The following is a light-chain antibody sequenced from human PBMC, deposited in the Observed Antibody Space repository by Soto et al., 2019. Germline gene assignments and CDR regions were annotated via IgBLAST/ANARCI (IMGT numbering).Light chain of an antibody. CDR3: QQRNSYPIT. CDR1: QGLSSY. Sequence: DIQMTQSPSTRSASLLXRXXIXXRASQGLSSYLAWYQQKPGKAPNLLIHTASTLQSGVPSRFSGSGSGTEFTLTISSLQPEDFATYYCQQRNSYPITFGQGTRLEIK. V-gene: IGKV1-9*01. CDR2: TAS. J-gene: IGKJ5*01.